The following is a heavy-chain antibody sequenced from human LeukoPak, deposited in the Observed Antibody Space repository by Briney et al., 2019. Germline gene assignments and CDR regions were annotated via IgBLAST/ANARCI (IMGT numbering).Heavy chain of an antibody. CDR3: ARDATTELGTVYMDV. CDR1: GFTFSSYW. J-gene: IGHJ6*03. V-gene: IGHV3-7*01. Sequence: GGSLRLSCAASGFTFSSYWMSWVRQAPGKGLEWVANIKQDGSEKYYVDSVKGRFTISRDNAKNSLYLQMNSLRVEDTAVYYCARDATTELGTVYMDVWGKGTTVTISS. D-gene: IGHD4-17*01. CDR2: IKQDGSEK.